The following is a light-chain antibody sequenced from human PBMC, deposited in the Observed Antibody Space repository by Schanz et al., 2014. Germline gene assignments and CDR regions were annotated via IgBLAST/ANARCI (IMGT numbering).Light chain of an antibody. CDR2: LSSDGSH. J-gene: IGLJ2*01. CDR1: SGHSSYA. Sequence: QPVLTQSPSASASLGASVKLTCTLSSGHSSYAIAWHQQQPEKGPRYLMKLSSDGSHTKGDGIPDRFSGSSSGAERYLTISSLQSEDEADYYCQTWDIGSNVVFGGGTKVTVL. V-gene: IGLV4-69*01. CDR3: QTWDIGSNVV.